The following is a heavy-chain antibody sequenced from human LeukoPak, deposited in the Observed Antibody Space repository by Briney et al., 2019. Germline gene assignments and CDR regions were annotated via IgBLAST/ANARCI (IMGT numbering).Heavy chain of an antibody. CDR3: ARESDAFDI. Sequence: GGSLRLSCAASGFTFSSYGMHWVRQAPGKGLEWVAVISYDGSNKYYADSVKGRFTISRDNSKNTLYLQMNSLRAEDTAVYYCARESDAFDIWGQGTMVTVSS. CDR2: ISYDGSNK. CDR1: GFTFSSYG. V-gene: IGHV3-30*03. J-gene: IGHJ3*02.